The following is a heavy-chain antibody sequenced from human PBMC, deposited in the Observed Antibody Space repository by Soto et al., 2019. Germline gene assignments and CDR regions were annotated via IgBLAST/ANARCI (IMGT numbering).Heavy chain of an antibody. CDR3: ARTSPAGLGNYYYGMDV. J-gene: IGHJ6*02. V-gene: IGHV4-59*08. CDR1: GRSISSYY. Sequence: TSETLSLTCTVSGRSISSYYWSWIRQPPGKGLEWIGYIYYSGSTNYNPSLKSRVTISVDTSKNQFSLKLSSVTAADTAVYYCARTSPAGLGNYYYGMDVWGQGTTVT. D-gene: IGHD6-13*01. CDR2: IYYSGST.